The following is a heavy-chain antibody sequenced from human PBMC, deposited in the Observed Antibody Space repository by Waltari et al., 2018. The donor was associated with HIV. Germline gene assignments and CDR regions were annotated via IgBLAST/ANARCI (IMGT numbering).Heavy chain of an antibody. D-gene: IGHD3-22*01. CDR1: GGSIGVHY. Sequence: QVQLRESGPGLVKPSETLSLTCTASGGSIGVHYWSCIRQPPGKGLEWIGYIHYSGRSDYRPSLKSRVTISVETSKNQFSLKLRSVTAADTAVYYGARGHYYDGSGAYYYYGMDVWGQGTTVTVS. V-gene: IGHV4-59*11. CDR3: ARGHYYDGSGAYYYYGMDV. J-gene: IGHJ6*02. CDR2: IHYSGRS.